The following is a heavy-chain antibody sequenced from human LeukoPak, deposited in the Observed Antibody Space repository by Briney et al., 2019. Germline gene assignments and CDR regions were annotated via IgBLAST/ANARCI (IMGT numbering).Heavy chain of an antibody. J-gene: IGHJ3*02. CDR2: IIPILGIA. D-gene: IGHD2-2*02. V-gene: IGHV1-69*04. Sequence: SVKVSCKASGGTFSSYAISWVRQAPGQGLEWMGRIIPILGIANYAQRFQGRVTITADKSTSTAYMELSSLRSEDTAVYYCARDIPGGGLRAFDIWGQGTMVTVSS. CDR1: GGTFSSYA. CDR3: ARDIPGGGLRAFDI.